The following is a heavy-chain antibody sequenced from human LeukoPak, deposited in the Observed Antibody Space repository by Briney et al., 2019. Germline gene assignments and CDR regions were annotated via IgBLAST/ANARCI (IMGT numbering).Heavy chain of an antibody. J-gene: IGHJ5*02. D-gene: IGHD3-10*01. Sequence: ASVKVSCKASGYTFTSYYMHWARQAPEQGLEWMGIINPSGGSTSYAQKFQGRVTMTRDMSTSTVYTELGSLRSEDTAVYYCAEGSYRNWFDPWGQGTLVTVSS. V-gene: IGHV1-46*01. CDR1: GYTFTSYY. CDR2: INPSGGST. CDR3: AEGSYRNWFDP.